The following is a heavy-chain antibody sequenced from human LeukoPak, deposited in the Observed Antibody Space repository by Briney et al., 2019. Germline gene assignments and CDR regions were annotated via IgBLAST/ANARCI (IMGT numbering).Heavy chain of an antibody. V-gene: IGHV4-34*01. CDR2: ITHSGST. J-gene: IGHJ6*02. CDR3: ARGRYYDILTGYYYYYYGMDV. D-gene: IGHD3-9*01. CDR1: GGSFSGYY. Sequence: SQTLSLTCAVYGGSFSGYYWSWIRQPPGKGLEWIGEITHSGSTNYNPSLKSRVTISVDTSKNQFSLKLSSVTAADTAVYYCARGRYYDILTGYYYYYYGMDVWGQGTTVTVSS.